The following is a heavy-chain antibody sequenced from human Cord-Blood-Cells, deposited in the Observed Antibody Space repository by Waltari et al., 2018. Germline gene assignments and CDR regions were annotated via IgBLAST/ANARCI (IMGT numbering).Heavy chain of an antibody. CDR3: ARLGIAAAGTQFDY. D-gene: IGHD6-13*01. Sequence: QLQLQESGPGLVKPSETLSLTCTVSGGSISSSSYYWGWFRRPPGKGLEWIGIIYYSGSTYYNPSLKSRVTISVDTSKNQFSLKLSSVTAADTAVYYCARLGIAAAGTQFDYWGQGTLVTVSS. CDR1: GGSISSSSYY. V-gene: IGHV4-39*01. J-gene: IGHJ4*02. CDR2: IYYSGST.